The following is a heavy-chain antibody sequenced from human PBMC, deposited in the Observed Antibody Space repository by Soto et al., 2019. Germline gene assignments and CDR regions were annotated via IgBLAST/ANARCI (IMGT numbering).Heavy chain of an antibody. CDR2: INAGNGNT. CDR3: ARAVAVPADFDY. Sequence: QVQLVQSGAEEKKPGASVKVSCKASGYTFTGYAMHWVRQAPGQRLEWMGWINAGNGNTKYSQKFQGRVTITRDTSASPAYMELRSLRAEGTAVYYCARAVAVPADFDYWGQGTLVTVSS. D-gene: IGHD6-19*01. V-gene: IGHV1-3*05. J-gene: IGHJ4*02. CDR1: GYTFTGYA.